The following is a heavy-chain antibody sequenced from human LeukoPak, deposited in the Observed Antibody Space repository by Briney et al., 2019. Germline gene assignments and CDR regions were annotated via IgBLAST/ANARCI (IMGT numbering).Heavy chain of an antibody. V-gene: IGHV5-51*01. J-gene: IGHJ1*01. CDR3: ARGINDEYFQS. CDR2: IYPADSDT. CDR1: PYYFINFW. Sequence: GESLKISCQDSPYYFINFWIGWVRQMPGKGLEWMGIIYPADSDTRYNPSFQGHVTISADRSASTAYLQWHSLKASDTATYYCARGINDEYFQSWGQGTLVTVSS. D-gene: IGHD2/OR15-2a*01.